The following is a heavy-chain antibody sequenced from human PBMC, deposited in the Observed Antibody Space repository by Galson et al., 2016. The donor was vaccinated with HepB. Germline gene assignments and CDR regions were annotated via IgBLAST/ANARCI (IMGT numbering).Heavy chain of an antibody. V-gene: IGHV3-33*01. CDR2: IWYDGRNK. Sequence: SLRLSCAASGFTFSTYAIHWVRQAPGMGLEWVAVIWYDGRNKYYADSVKGRFTISRDNSKNTLYLQMNSLRAEDTAVYYCARGPGAGPDLDYWGQGTLVTVPS. J-gene: IGHJ4*02. CDR3: ARGPGAGPDLDY. D-gene: IGHD6-19*01. CDR1: GFTFSTYA.